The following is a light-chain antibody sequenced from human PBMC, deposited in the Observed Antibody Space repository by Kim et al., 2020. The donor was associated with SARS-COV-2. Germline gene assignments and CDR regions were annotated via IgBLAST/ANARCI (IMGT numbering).Light chain of an antibody. CDR2: GAS. CDR1: QSVNNNQ. V-gene: IGKV3-20*01. CDR3: QQYTSLPQT. J-gene: IGKJ1*01. Sequence: EIVLTQSPGTLSLSPGESATLSCRASQSVNNNQLAWFQQKPGQPPRLLIYGASTRATGIPDRISGSGSGTDFTFTISRLEPEDFVVYYCQQYTSLPQTYGRGTKVDIK.